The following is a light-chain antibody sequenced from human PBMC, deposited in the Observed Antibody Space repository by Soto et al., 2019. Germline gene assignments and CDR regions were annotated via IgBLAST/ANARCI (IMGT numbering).Light chain of an antibody. V-gene: IGKV3-20*01. J-gene: IGKJ4*01. CDR1: QSVSSSS. CDR3: HQYDSSPLT. Sequence: EIVLTQSPGTLSLSPGERPTLSARASQSVSSSSLAWYQQKPGQAPRLLIYGASSRATGIPDRFSGSGSGTDFTLTISRLEPEDFAVYYCHQYDSSPLTFGGGTKVEIK. CDR2: GAS.